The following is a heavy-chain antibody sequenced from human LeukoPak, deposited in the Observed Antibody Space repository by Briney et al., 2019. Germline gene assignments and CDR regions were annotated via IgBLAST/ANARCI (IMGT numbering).Heavy chain of an antibody. CDR3: AADQGYSSGWDYYYYGMDV. CDR2: INPSGGST. J-gene: IGHJ6*02. Sequence: GASVKVSCKASGYTFTSYYMHWVRQAPGQGLEWMGIINPSGGSTSYAQKFQGRVTMTRDMSTSTAYMELSSLRSEDTAVYYCAADQGYSSGWDYYYYGMDVWGQGTTVTVSS. CDR1: GYTFTSYY. D-gene: IGHD6-19*01. V-gene: IGHV1-46*01.